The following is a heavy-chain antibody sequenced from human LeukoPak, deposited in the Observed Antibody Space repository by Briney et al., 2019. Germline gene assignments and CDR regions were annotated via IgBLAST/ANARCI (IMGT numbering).Heavy chain of an antibody. V-gene: IGHV3-30*08. J-gene: IGHJ3*02. CDR1: AFTFSSYA. CDR2: ISYDGSNK. CDR3: ARVDNDILTGYSDDAFDI. Sequence: GGSLRLSCAASAFTFSSYAMHWVRQAPGKGLEWVAVISYDGSNKYYADSVKGRFTISRDNSKNTLYLQMNSLRAEDTAVYYCARVDNDILTGYSDDAFDIWGQGTMVTVSS. D-gene: IGHD3-9*01.